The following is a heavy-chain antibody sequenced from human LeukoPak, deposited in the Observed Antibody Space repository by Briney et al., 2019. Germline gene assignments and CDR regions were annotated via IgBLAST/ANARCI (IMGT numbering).Heavy chain of an antibody. V-gene: IGHV3-23*01. CDR3: AKLNLGEMAYFDS. CDR1: GFIFSSYV. D-gene: IGHD5-24*01. Sequence: PGGSLRLSCEASGFIFSSYVMGWVHQAPGKGLEWVSSVSVGGGDTFTADSVKGRFTITRENSKSTLYLQMMGLRVEDTAIYYCAKLNLGEMAYFDSWGQGILVTVSS. J-gene: IGHJ4*02. CDR2: VSVGGGDT.